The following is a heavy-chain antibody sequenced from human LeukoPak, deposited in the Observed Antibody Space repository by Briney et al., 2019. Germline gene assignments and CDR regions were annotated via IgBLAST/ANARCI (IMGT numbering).Heavy chain of an antibody. Sequence: GGSLRLSCAASGFTFSSYSMNWVRQAPGKGLEWVSSISSSSSYIYYADSVKGRFTISRDNAKNSLYLQMNSLRVEDTAVYYCARMGGNSIDYWGQGTLVTVSA. J-gene: IGHJ4*02. V-gene: IGHV3-21*01. CDR1: GFTFSSYS. D-gene: IGHD4-23*01. CDR2: ISSSSSYI. CDR3: ARMGGNSIDY.